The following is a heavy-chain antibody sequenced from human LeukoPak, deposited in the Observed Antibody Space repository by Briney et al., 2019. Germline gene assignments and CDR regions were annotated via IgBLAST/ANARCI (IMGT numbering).Heavy chain of an antibody. CDR2: ISSSSSTI. J-gene: IGHJ4*02. Sequence: GGSLRLSCAASGFTFSSYSMNWVRQAPGKGLKWVSYISSSSSTIYYADSVKGRFTISRDNAKKSLYLQMNSLRAEDTAVYYCARCVRGYSYVYFDYWGQGNLVTVSS. V-gene: IGHV3-48*01. D-gene: IGHD5-18*01. CDR1: GFTFSSYS. CDR3: ARCVRGYSYVYFDY.